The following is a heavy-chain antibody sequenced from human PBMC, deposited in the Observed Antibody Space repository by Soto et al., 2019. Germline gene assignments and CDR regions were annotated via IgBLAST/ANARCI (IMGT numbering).Heavy chain of an antibody. J-gene: IGHJ4*02. Sequence: SETLSLTCTVSGGSISSYYWSWIRQPPGKGLEWIGYIYYSGSTNYNPSLKSRVTISVDTSKNQFSLKLSSVTAADTAVYYCARADSSGWYYLAYWGQGTLVTVSS. CDR1: GGSISSYY. CDR3: ARADSSGWYYLAY. D-gene: IGHD6-19*01. V-gene: IGHV4-59*08. CDR2: IYYSGST.